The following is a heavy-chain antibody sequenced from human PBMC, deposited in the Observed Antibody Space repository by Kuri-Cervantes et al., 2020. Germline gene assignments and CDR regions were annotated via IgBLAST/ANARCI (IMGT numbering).Heavy chain of an antibody. J-gene: IGHJ6*02. V-gene: IGHV1-3*01. D-gene: IGHD3-10*01. CDR3: ARDGKLGGANMDV. CDR1: GYTFTSYG. Sequence: ASVKVSCKASGYTFTSYGVHWVRQAPGQRPQWMGWINAANANTKCTERFQGRVTITRDTSASTAYLDLISLTSEDTAVYYCARDGKLGGANMDVWGQGTTVTVSS. CDR2: INAANANT.